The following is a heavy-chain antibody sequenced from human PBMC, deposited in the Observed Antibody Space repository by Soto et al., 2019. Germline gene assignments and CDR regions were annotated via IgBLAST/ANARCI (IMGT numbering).Heavy chain of an antibody. CDR1: VFTFSTYA. CDR3: VKGEYYYDSSGYYPFDY. Sequence: ASVKVSCAASVFTFSTYAIHWVRQAPGKGLEYVSSISTNGGSTHYADSVKGRFTISRDNSKNTQYLQMSSLRADDTAVYYCVKGEYYYDSSGYYPFDYWGQGTLVTVSS. V-gene: IGHV3-64D*06. CDR2: ISTNGGST. J-gene: IGHJ4*02. D-gene: IGHD3-22*01.